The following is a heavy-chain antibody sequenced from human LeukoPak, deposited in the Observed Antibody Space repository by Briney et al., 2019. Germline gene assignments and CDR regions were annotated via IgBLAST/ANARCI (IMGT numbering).Heavy chain of an antibody. Sequence: GASVKVSCKASGYTFTSYEINWGRQATGQGREWMGWMNPNSGNTGYAQKFQGRVTMTRNTSISTAHLELSSLRSEDTAVYYCARGREAVAGPVDYWGQGTLVTVSS. CDR1: GYTFTSYE. D-gene: IGHD6-19*01. CDR2: MNPNSGNT. V-gene: IGHV1-8*01. CDR3: ARGREAVAGPVDY. J-gene: IGHJ4*01.